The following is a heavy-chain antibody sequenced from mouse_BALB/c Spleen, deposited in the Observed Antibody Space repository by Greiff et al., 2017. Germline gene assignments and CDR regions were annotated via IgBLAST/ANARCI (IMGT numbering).Heavy chain of an antibody. D-gene: IGHD1-1*01. CDR2: ISYSGST. CDR3: ARSPSYYYGSSYYAMDY. Sequence: EVKVVDSGPGLVKPSQSLSLTCTVTGYSITSDYAWNWIRQFPGNKLEWMGYISYSGSTSYNPSLKSRISITRDTSKNQFFLQLNSVTTEDTATYYCARSPSYYYGSSYYAMDYWGQGTSVTVSS. CDR1: GYSITSDYA. J-gene: IGHJ4*01. V-gene: IGHV3-2*02.